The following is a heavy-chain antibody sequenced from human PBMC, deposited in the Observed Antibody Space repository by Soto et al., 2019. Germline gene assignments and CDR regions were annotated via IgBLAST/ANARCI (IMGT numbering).Heavy chain of an antibody. Sequence: PSETLSLTCAASGDSINNSYWSWIRQPPGKRLEWIGNIYYIGTTTYNPSLESRVTMSVDTSKNQFSLKLNSVDAADTAVYYCAKYRRTEAEGFTLDYWGRGTLVTVSS. D-gene: IGHD6-13*01. CDR3: AKYRRTEAEGFTLDY. CDR1: GDSINNSY. CDR2: IYYIGTT. V-gene: IGHV4-59*01. J-gene: IGHJ4*02.